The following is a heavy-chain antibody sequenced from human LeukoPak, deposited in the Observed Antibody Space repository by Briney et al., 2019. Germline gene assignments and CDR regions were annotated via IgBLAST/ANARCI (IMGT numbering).Heavy chain of an antibody. D-gene: IGHD2-21*01. CDR2: INWNGGTI. Sequence: GGSLRLSCAASGFTFGDFAMHWVRQAPGKGLEWVSLINWNGGTIAYADSVKGRFTISRDNARNSLYLQMNSLRPEDTALYYCAKDYCGGNSCCVDYWGQGTLVTVSS. CDR3: AKDYCGGNSCCVDY. V-gene: IGHV3-9*01. J-gene: IGHJ4*02. CDR1: GFTFGDFA.